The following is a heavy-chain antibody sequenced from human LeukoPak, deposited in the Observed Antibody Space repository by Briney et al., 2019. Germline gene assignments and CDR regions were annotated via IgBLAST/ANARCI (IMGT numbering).Heavy chain of an antibody. V-gene: IGHV3-21*01. CDR1: GFTFSSYA. Sequence: PGRSLRLSCAASGFTFSSYAMHWVRQAPGKGLEWVSSISSSSSYIYYADSVKGRFTISRDNAKNSLYLQMNSLRAEDTAVYYCARGVGRYSSGWRPFDYWGQGTLVTVSS. J-gene: IGHJ4*02. D-gene: IGHD6-19*01. CDR2: ISSSSSYI. CDR3: ARGVGRYSSGWRPFDY.